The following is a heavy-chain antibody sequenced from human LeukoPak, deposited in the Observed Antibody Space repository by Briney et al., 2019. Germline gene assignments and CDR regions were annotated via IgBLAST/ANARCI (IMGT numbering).Heavy chain of an antibody. V-gene: IGHV1-18*01. CDR3: ARDRPNSSSWYYYYMDV. Sequence: ASVKVSCKASGYTFTSYGISWVRQAPGQGLEWMGWISAYNGNTNYAQKLQGRVTMTTDTSTSTAYMELRSLRSDDTAVYYCARDRPNSSSWYYYYMDVWGKGTTVTISS. CDR1: GYTFTSYG. J-gene: IGHJ6*03. D-gene: IGHD6-13*01. CDR2: ISAYNGNT.